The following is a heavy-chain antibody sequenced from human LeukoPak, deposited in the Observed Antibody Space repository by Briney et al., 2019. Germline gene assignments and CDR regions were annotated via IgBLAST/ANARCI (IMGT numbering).Heavy chain of an antibody. CDR3: ARRYAQGTAMAPGY. Sequence: GASVKVSCKASGYTFINYDINWVRQATGQGLEWMGWMNPNSGNTGYVQKFQGRLTITENTSIRTAYMELSSLRSEDTAVYYCARRYAQGTAMAPGYWGQGTLVTVSS. CDR2: MNPNSGNT. CDR1: GYTFINYD. D-gene: IGHD5-18*01. V-gene: IGHV1-8*03. J-gene: IGHJ4*02.